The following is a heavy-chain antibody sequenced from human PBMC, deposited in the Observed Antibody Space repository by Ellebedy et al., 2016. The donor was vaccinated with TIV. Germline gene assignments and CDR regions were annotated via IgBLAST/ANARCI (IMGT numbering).Heavy chain of an antibody. D-gene: IGHD3-10*01. CDR3: ARGVTDETNWFDP. J-gene: IGHJ5*02. CDR1: GFTFSSYA. CDR2: ISGSGGST. V-gene: IGHV3-23*01. Sequence: GESLKISXAASGFTFSSYAMSWVRQTPGKGLEWVSAISGSGGSTYYADSVKGRFTISRDNSKNTLYLQMNSLRAEDTAVYYCARGVTDETNWFDPWGQGTLVTVSS.